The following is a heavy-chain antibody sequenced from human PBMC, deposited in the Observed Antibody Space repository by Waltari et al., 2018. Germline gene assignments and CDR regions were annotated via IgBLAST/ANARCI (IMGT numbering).Heavy chain of an antibody. V-gene: IGHV3-74*01. J-gene: IGHJ5*02. CDR1: GFTFNTFW. CDR2: INSDGSDT. CDR3: VRNMDDSPGGP. D-gene: IGHD3-3*01. Sequence: DVQLVESGGGLVQPGESLRLSCAASGFTFNTFWMHWAREVPGKGLVWVSRINSDGSDTAYADSVKGRFIISRDNAKNTVSLQMNRLRAEDTGIYYCVRNMDDSPGGPWGQGTLVTVSS.